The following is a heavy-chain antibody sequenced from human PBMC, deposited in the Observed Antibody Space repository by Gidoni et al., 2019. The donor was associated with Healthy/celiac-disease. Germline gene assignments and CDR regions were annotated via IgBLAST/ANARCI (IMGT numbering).Heavy chain of an antibody. CDR2: IYTTGST. J-gene: IGHJ3*02. Sequence: QVQLQESRPGLVKPSEPLSLTCTVSVGPISSYYWSWIRPPAGKGLGWIGGIYTTGSTNYNPSLKGGVTMSVDTSKNQFSLKLSSVTAADTAVYYCARVGRMTTVTTWYAFDIWGQGTMVTVSS. CDR1: VGPISSYY. V-gene: IGHV4-4*07. CDR3: ARVGRMTTVTTWYAFDI. D-gene: IGHD4-17*01.